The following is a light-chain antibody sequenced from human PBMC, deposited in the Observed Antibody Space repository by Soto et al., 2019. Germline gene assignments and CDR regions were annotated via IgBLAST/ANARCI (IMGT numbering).Light chain of an antibody. CDR2: DAS. CDR3: QQYNSYSPKT. V-gene: IGKV1-5*01. J-gene: IGKJ2*01. Sequence: DIQMTQSPSTLSASVGDRVTITCRASQSINNWLAWYQQKPGKAPKVLIYDASSLDSGVPSRFSGSGSGTQFTLTISSLQPDDFATYYCQQYNSYSPKTFGQGTKLEIK. CDR1: QSINNW.